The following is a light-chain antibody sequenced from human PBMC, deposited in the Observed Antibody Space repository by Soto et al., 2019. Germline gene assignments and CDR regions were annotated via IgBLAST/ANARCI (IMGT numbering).Light chain of an antibody. Sequence: QSVLTQPPSVSGAPGQRVTISCTGSSSNIGAGYDVHWYQQLPGTAPKLLIYVNTNRPSGVPGRFSGSKSGTSASLAITGLQAEDEADYYRQSYDSSLSGYVFGTGTKVTVL. CDR3: QSYDSSLSGYV. V-gene: IGLV1-40*01. CDR1: SSNIGAGYD. CDR2: VNT. J-gene: IGLJ1*01.